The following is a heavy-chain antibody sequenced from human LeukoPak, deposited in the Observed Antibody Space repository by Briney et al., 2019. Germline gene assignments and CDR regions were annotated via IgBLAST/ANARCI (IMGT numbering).Heavy chain of an antibody. CDR2: ISSSSSSI. CDR1: GFTFSSYS. J-gene: IGHJ4*02. CDR3: ASEVVTAPGGY. Sequence: GGSLRLSCAASGFTFSSYSMNWVCQAPGKGLEWVSSISSSSSSIYYADSVKGRFTISRDNAKNSLYLQMNSLRAEDTAVYYCASEVVTAPGGYWGQGTLVTVSS. D-gene: IGHD2-21*02. V-gene: IGHV3-21*01.